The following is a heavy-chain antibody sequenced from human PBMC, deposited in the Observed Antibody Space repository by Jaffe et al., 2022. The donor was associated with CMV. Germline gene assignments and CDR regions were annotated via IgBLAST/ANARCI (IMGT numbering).Heavy chain of an antibody. V-gene: IGHV4-34*01. Sequence: QVQLQQWGAGLLKPSETLSLTCAVYGGSFSGYYWSWIRQPPGKGLEWIGEINHSGSTNYNPSLKSRVTISVDTSKNQFSLKLSSVTAADTAVYYCARGFYCTNGVCYTSSRHYMDVWGKGTTVTVSS. CDR3: ARGFYCTNGVCYTSSRHYMDV. D-gene: IGHD2-8*01. CDR1: GGSFSGYY. CDR2: INHSGST. J-gene: IGHJ6*03.